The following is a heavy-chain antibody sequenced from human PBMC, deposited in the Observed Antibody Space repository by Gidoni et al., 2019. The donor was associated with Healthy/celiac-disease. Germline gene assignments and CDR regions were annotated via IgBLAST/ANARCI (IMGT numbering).Heavy chain of an antibody. D-gene: IGHD1-1*01. Sequence: QVQLQESGPGLVKPSQTLSLTCTVPGCSISSGSYYWSWIRPPAGKGLECIGRIYPSGSTNYNPSLKSRVTISVDTSKNQFSLKLSSVTAADTAVYYCARDSIHTTDYWGQGTLVTVSS. CDR2: IYPSGST. J-gene: IGHJ4*02. V-gene: IGHV4-61*02. CDR3: ARDSIHTTDY. CDR1: GCSISSGSYY.